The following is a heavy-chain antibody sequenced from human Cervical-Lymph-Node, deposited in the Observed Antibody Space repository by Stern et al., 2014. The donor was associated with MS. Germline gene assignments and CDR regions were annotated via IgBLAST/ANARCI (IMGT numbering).Heavy chain of an antibody. D-gene: IGHD6-19*01. Sequence: QVQLQESGPGLGKPSATLSLTCTVSGGSISSSSYYWAWIRQPPGRGLGWIGIVYYGGPPYYNPSLKSRITVSLDTSKTQFPLSLSSVTAADTAVYYCATVADNWFDPWGQGTLVTVSP. J-gene: IGHJ5*02. CDR3: ATVADNWFDP. V-gene: IGHV4-39*01. CDR2: VYYGGPP. CDR1: GGSISSSSYY.